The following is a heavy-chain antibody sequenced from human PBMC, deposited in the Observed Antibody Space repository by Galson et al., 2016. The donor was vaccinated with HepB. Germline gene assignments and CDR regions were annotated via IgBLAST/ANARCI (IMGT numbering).Heavy chain of an antibody. V-gene: IGHV4-34*01. CDR1: GGSFTGYY. CDR3: ARPKWNYVRRNTFDI. D-gene: IGHD1-7*01. CDR2: INHSGTT. Sequence: SETLSLTCAAYGGSFTGYYWSWIRQFPGKGLEWIAEINHSGTTNYNPSLKSRVSISVDVSNNQFSLNLTSVTAADTAIYYCARPKWNYVRRNTFDIWGQGTIVTVSP. J-gene: IGHJ3*02.